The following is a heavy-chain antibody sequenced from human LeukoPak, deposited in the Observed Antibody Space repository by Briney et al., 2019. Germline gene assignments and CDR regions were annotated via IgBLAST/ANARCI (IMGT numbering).Heavy chain of an antibody. CDR2: ISWDSGSI. Sequence: GMSLRLSCAASGFTFDDFAMHWVRQAPGKGLEWVSGISWDSGSIGYADSVKGRFTISRDNAKNSLYLQMNSLRAEDTALYYCARVDWFDYWGQGTLVTVSS. V-gene: IGHV3-9*01. CDR3: ARVDWFDY. D-gene: IGHD2-15*01. CDR1: GFTFDDFA. J-gene: IGHJ4*02.